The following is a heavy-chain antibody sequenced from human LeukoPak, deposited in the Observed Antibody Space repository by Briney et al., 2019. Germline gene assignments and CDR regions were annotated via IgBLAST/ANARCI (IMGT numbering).Heavy chain of an antibody. J-gene: IGHJ5*02. V-gene: IGHV3-23*01. CDR3: AKDRGSSGWYLGYNWFDP. Sequence: GGSLRLSCAASGFTFSSYAMSWVRQAPGKGLEWVSAISGSGGSTYYADSVKGRFTIPRDNSKNTLYLQMNSLRAEDTAVYYCAKDRGSSGWYLGYNWFDPWGQGTLVTVSS. CDR2: ISGSGGST. CDR1: GFTFSSYA. D-gene: IGHD6-19*01.